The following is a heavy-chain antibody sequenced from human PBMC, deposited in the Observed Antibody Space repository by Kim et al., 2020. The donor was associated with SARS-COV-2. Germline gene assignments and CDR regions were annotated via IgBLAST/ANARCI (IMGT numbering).Heavy chain of an antibody. CDR3: GSSGYYHYGAFDN. CDR2: VYHSEST. D-gene: IGHD3-22*01. V-gene: IGHV4-4*02. CDR1: GGSIIRANW. Sequence: SETLSLTCAVSGGSIIRANWWSWVRQSPGKGLEWIGEVYHSESTNYNPSLESRVTMSVDKSKNQFSLKLTSVTAADTAVYYCGSSGYYHYGAFDNWGQGTMVLVS. J-gene: IGHJ3*02.